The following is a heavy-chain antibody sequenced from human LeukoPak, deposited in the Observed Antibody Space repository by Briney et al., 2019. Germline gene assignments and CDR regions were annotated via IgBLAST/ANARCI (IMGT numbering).Heavy chain of an antibody. CDR1: GGTFSGYY. V-gene: IGHV4-34*01. Sequence: SETVYLTCAVYGGTFSGYYCSWIRQPPWKGLEWIGEINHSGSTNYNPSLKSRVTISVDTSKNQFSLKLSSVTAADTAVYYCARRGIAAAGKKYYFDYWGQGTLVTVSS. D-gene: IGHD6-13*01. CDR3: ARRGIAAAGKKYYFDY. J-gene: IGHJ4*02. CDR2: INHSGST.